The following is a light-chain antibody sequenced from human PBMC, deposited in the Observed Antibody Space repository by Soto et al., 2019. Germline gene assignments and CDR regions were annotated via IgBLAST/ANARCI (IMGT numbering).Light chain of an antibody. CDR1: SSDVGGYNY. CDR2: EVS. CDR3: SSYAGSNNHVV. Sequence: QSALTQPPSASGSPGQSVTISCTGTSSDVGGYNYDSWYQQHPGKAPKLMIYEVSKRPSGVPDRFSGSKSGNTASLTVSGLQAEDEADYYCSSYAGSNNHVVFGGGTQLTVL. V-gene: IGLV2-8*01. J-gene: IGLJ2*01.